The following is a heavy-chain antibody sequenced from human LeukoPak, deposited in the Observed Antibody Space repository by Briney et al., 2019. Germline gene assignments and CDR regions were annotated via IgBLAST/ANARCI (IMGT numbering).Heavy chain of an antibody. D-gene: IGHD6-13*01. CDR2: ISDDGSKK. CDR1: TFTFSSYA. J-gene: IGHJ4*02. Sequence: GGSLRLSCAASTFTFSSYAMHWVRQAPGKGLEWVAVISDDGSKKYYADSVKGRFTISRDNAKNSLYLQMNSLRTEDTAVYYCARGRGSWYGVYFDYWGQGTLVTVSS. CDR3: ARGRGSWYGVYFDY. V-gene: IGHV3-30-3*01.